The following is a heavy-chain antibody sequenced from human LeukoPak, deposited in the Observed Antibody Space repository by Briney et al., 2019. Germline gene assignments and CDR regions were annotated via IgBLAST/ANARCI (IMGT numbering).Heavy chain of an antibody. Sequence: SETLSLTCTVSGGSISSYYWSWIRQPPGKGLEWIGSIYYSGSTYYNPSLKSRVTISVDTSKNQFSLKLSSVTAADTAVYYCARWAGRRYYYYGMDIWGQGTTVTVSS. CDR2: IYYSGST. J-gene: IGHJ6*02. CDR1: GGSISSYY. CDR3: ARWAGRRYYYYGMDI. V-gene: IGHV4-59*05. D-gene: IGHD1-26*01.